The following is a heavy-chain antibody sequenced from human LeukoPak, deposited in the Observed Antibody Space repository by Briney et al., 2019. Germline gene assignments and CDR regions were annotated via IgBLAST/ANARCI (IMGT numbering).Heavy chain of an antibody. J-gene: IGHJ6*03. CDR3: ARDDSGHDGYYYYMDV. V-gene: IGHV1-2*06. CDR1: GYTFTGYY. Sequence: ASVKVSCKASGYTFTGYYMHWVRQAPGQGLEWMGRINPNSGGTNYAQKFQGRVTMTRDTSISTAYMELSRLRSDDTAVYYCARDDSGHDGYYYYMDVWGKGTTVTVSS. D-gene: IGHD5-12*01. CDR2: INPNSGGT.